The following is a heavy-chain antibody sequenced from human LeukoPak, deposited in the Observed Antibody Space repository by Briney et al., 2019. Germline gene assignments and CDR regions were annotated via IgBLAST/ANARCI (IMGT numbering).Heavy chain of an antibody. CDR2: ISSSGSTI. D-gene: IGHD4-17*01. Sequence: NPGGSLRLSCAASGFTFSSYEMNWVRQAPGKGPEWVSYISSSGSTIYYADSVKGRFTLSRDNAKNSLYLQMNSLRAEDTAVYYCARDVGDFVAEDAFDFWGQGTMVTVSS. V-gene: IGHV3-48*03. J-gene: IGHJ3*01. CDR3: ARDVGDFVAEDAFDF. CDR1: GFTFSSYE.